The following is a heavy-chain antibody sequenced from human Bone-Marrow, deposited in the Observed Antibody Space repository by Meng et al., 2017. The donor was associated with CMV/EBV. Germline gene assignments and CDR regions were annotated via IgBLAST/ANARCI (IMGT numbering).Heavy chain of an antibody. J-gene: IGHJ6*01. CDR1: GGSFSGYH. V-gene: IGHV4-34*01. D-gene: IGHD3-3*01. CDR2: INHGGYT. Sequence: SETLSLTCAVYGGSFSGYHWSWIRHSPGKVLEWIGEINHGGYTNYCPSLKSRVTISRDTSKNQFSLKLTSVTAADTAVYYCAREPVEWLLYRYVPGTVDVWGQGTTVTGSS. CDR3: AREPVEWLLYRYVPGTVDV.